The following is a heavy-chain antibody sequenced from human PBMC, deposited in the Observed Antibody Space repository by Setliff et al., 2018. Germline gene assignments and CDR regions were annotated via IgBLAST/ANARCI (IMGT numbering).Heavy chain of an antibody. V-gene: IGHV4-38-2*01. CDR1: GYSISSGYY. CDR2: INHSGST. J-gene: IGHJ6*03. CDR3: ARGQGYYMDV. Sequence: SETLSLTCAVSGYSISSGYYWGWIRQPPGKGLEWIGEINHSGSTNYNPSLKSRVTISVDTSKNQFSRKLSSVTAADTAVYYCARGQGYYMDVWGKGTTVTVSS.